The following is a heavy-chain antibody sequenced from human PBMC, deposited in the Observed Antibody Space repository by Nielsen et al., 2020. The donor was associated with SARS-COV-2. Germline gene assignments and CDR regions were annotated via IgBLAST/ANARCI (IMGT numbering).Heavy chain of an antibody. V-gene: IGHV4-59*08. D-gene: IGHD2-2*01. Sequence: SETLSLTCTVSRGSIGGYYWSWIRQSPEKGLEWIGYFFYKGDTSYNRSLKNRVTISVDSSKSQVSLTLTSVTAADTAVYYCARHARLGYCSSATCNRPGAFDPWGQGTLVTVSS. CDR1: RGSIGGYY. CDR3: ARHARLGYCSSATCNRPGAFDP. J-gene: IGHJ5*02. CDR2: FFYKGDT.